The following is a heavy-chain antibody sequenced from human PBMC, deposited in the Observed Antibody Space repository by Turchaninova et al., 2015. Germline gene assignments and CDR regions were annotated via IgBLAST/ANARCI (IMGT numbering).Heavy chain of an antibody. Sequence: VQPQQWGAGLLQPSATLSLTCAVYGGSVSGYYWSWIRQPPGKGLEWIGEINHSGSTNYNPSLKSRVTISVDTSKNHFSLKLSSVTAADTAVYYCARGFDPWGQGTLVTVSS. J-gene: IGHJ5*02. CDR1: GGSVSGYY. CDR2: INHSGST. CDR3: ARGFDP. V-gene: IGHV4-34*01.